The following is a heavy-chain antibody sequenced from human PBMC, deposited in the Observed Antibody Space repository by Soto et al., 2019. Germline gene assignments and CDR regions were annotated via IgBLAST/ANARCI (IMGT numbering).Heavy chain of an antibody. CDR1: GYSISSDYY. J-gene: IGHJ4*02. D-gene: IGHD7-27*01. V-gene: IGHV4-38-2*01. Sequence: LSLTCAVSGYSISSDYYWGWIRQPPGKGLEWIGSISHSGSAYYNPSLKTRVTMSVDASKNQFSLKLSSVTAADTALYYCARGLSGGFDYWGQGTLVPVSS. CDR3: ARGLSGGFDY. CDR2: ISHSGSA.